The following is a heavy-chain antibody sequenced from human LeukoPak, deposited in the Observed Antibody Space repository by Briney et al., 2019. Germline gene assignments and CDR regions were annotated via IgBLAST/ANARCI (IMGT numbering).Heavy chain of an antibody. CDR3: ARDLGGIRFPFFDY. CDR1: GGTFSSYA. J-gene: IGHJ4*02. V-gene: IGHV1-69*13. CDR2: IIPILGTA. D-gene: IGHD3-3*01. Sequence: SVKVSCKASGGTFSSYAISWVRQAPGQGLEWMGGIIPILGTANYAQKFQGRVTITADESTSTAYMELSSLRSEDTAVYYCARDLGGIRFPFFDYWGQGTLVTVSS.